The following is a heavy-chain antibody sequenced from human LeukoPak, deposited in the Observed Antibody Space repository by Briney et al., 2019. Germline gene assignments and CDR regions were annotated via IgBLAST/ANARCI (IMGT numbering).Heavy chain of an antibody. D-gene: IGHD3-16*01. Sequence: SETLSLTCAVYGGSFSGHYWSWIRQPPGKGLEWIGEINHSGSTNYNPSLKSRVSISVDTSKNQFSLKVSSVTAADTAVYYCASGMIPFQEWGQGTLVIVSS. CDR3: ASGMIPFQE. CDR2: INHSGST. V-gene: IGHV4-34*01. J-gene: IGHJ1*01. CDR1: GGSFSGHY.